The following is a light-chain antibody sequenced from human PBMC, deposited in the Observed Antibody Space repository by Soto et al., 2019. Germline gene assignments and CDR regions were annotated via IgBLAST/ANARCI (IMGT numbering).Light chain of an antibody. CDR1: QSVRSY. Sequence: EIVLTQSLATLSLSPGERATLSCRASQSVRSYLVWYQQKPGQAPRLLMYEASTRATGIPARFSGGGSGTDFTLTISSLEPEDSAVYYCQQCTNWPWTFGQGTKVEIK. J-gene: IGKJ1*01. CDR3: QQCTNWPWT. CDR2: EAS. V-gene: IGKV3-11*01.